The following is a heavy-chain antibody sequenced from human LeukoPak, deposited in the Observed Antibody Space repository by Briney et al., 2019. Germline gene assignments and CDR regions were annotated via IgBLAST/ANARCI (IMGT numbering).Heavy chain of an antibody. D-gene: IGHD4-17*01. J-gene: IGHJ4*02. Sequence: GGSLRLSCAASGFTFSSYSMNWVRQAPGKGLEWVSVIYDGGSTYYADSVKGRFTISRDNSKNTLYLQMSNLRAEDTAVYYCVRDYGGYWGQGTLVTVSS. CDR3: VRDYGGY. V-gene: IGHV3-66*01. CDR2: IYDGGST. CDR1: GFTFSSYS.